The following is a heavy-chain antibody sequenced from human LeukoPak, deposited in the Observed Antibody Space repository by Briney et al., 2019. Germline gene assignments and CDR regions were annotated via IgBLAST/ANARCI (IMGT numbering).Heavy chain of an antibody. J-gene: IGHJ4*02. CDR2: ISYDGSNK. CDR3: AKVDYSSGWYGFFDS. Sequence: GRSLRLSCAASGFTFSSYGMHWVRQAPGKGLEWVAVISYDGSNKYYADSVKGRFTISRDNSKNTLDLQMNNLRAEDTAMYYCAKVDYSSGWYGFFDSWGQGTLVTVSS. V-gene: IGHV3-30*18. CDR1: GFTFSSYG. D-gene: IGHD6-19*01.